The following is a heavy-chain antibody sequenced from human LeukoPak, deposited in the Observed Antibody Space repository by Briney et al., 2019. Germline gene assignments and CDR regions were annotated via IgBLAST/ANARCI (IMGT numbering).Heavy chain of an antibody. J-gene: IGHJ4*02. CDR2: ISYSGDST. CDR1: GFTLSSYA. Sequence: GGSLRLSCAASGFTLSSYAMTWVRQAPGKGLEWVSTISYSGDSTYYADSVKGRFTISRDNSKNTLYLQVNSLRVEDTAVYYCAKVPRWTYFDYWGQGTLVTVSS. CDR3: AKVPRWTYFDY. D-gene: IGHD2-2*01. V-gene: IGHV3-23*01.